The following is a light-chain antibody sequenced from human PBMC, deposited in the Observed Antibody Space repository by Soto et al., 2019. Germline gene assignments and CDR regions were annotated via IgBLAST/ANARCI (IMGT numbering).Light chain of an antibody. CDR3: SSYTSSSIDYV. J-gene: IGLJ1*01. CDR2: EVS. V-gene: IGLV2-14*01. Sequence: QYALTQPASVSGSPGQSITISCTGTSSDVGGYNYVSWYQQHPGKAPKLMIYEVSNRPSGVSNRFSGSKSGNTASLTISGLQAEDDADYSCSSYTSSSIDYVFGTGTKLTVL. CDR1: SSDVGGYNY.